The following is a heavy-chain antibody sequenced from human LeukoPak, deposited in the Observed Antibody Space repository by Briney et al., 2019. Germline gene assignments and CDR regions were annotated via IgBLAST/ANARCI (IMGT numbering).Heavy chain of an antibody. CDR1: GFTFSSYG. V-gene: IGHV3-30*02. Sequence: GGSLRLSCAASGFTFSSYGMHWVRQAPGKGLEWVAFIRYDGSNKYYTDSVKGRFTISRDNSKNTLYLQMNSLRADDTAVYFCAKSVYNRFDYWGQGTLVTVSS. D-gene: IGHD5/OR15-5a*01. J-gene: IGHJ4*02. CDR2: IRYDGSNK. CDR3: AKSVYNRFDY.